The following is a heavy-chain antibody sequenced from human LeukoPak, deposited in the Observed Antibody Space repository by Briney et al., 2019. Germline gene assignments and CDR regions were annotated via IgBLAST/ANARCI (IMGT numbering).Heavy chain of an antibody. D-gene: IGHD3-22*01. J-gene: IGHJ4*02. Sequence: ASVKVSCKASGYTFTSYAMHWVRQAPGQRLEWMGWSNAGNGNTKYSQEFQGRVTITRDTSASTAYMELSSLRSEDTAVYYCARWLYDSSGPDPFDYWGQGTLVTVSS. CDR2: SNAGNGNT. CDR1: GYTFTSYA. V-gene: IGHV1-3*02. CDR3: ARWLYDSSGPDPFDY.